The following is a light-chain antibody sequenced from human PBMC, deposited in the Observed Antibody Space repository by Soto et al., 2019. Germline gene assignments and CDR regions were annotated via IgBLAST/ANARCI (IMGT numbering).Light chain of an antibody. V-gene: IGKV1-27*01. Sequence: DIQMTQSPSSLSAFVGDSVTFTCRASQGISNYLAWYHQKPGKVPKLLVYAASTLQSGVPSRFTGSGSGTEFTLTIRSRQPEDVGTYYCQHYHSPPFTFGPGTKLEIK. CDR3: QHYHSPPFT. CDR2: AAS. CDR1: QGISNY. J-gene: IGKJ3*01.